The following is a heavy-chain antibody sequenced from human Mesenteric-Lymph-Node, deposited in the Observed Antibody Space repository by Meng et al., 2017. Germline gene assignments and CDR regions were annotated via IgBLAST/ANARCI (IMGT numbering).Heavy chain of an antibody. CDR3: ARVGYYDSSGYYYSHAFDI. CDR2: ISSSSSYI. Sequence: GGSLRLSCAASGFTFSSYSMNWVRQAPGKGLEWVSSISSSSSYIYYADSVKGRFTISRDNAKNSLYLQMNSLRAEDTAVYYCARVGYYDSSGYYYSHAFDIWGQETMVTVSS. V-gene: IGHV3-21*01. J-gene: IGHJ3*02. CDR1: GFTFSSYS. D-gene: IGHD3-22*01.